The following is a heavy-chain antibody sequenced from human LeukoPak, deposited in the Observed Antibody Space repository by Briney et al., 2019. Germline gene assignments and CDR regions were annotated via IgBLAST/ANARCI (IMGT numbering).Heavy chain of an antibody. J-gene: IGHJ4*02. CDR3: ARALLGSGWYDY. CDR2: INHSGST. Sequence: SETLSLTCAVYGASFSGYYWSWIRQPPGKGLEWIGEINHSGSTNYNPSLKSRVTISVDTSKNQFSLKLSSVTAADTAVYYCARALLGSGWYDYWGQGTLVTVSS. CDR1: GASFSGYY. V-gene: IGHV4-34*01. D-gene: IGHD6-19*01.